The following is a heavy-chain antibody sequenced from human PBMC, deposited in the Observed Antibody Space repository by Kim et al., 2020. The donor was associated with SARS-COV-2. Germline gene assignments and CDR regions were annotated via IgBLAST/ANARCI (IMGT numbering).Heavy chain of an antibody. J-gene: IGHJ4*02. D-gene: IGHD6-13*01. CDR2: ISSSSSYT. Sequence: GGSLRLSCAASGFTFSDYYMSWIRQAPGKGLEWVSYISSSSSYTNYADSVKGRFTISRDNAKNSLYLQMNSLRAEDTAVYYCARGNGQQLVEYYFDYWGQGTLVTVSS. CDR3: ARGNGQQLVEYYFDY. V-gene: IGHV3-11*06. CDR1: GFTFSDYY.